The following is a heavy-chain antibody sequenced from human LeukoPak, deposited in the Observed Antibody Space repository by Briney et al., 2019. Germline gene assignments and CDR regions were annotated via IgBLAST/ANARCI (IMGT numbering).Heavy chain of an antibody. CDR1: GFTVSRNY. CDR2: IQSKTDGGTT. V-gene: IGHV3-15*01. Sequence: PGGSLRLSCAASGFTVSRNYMSWVRQAPGKGLEWVGLIQSKTDGGTTDYAAPVKGRFTISRDDSKNTLYLQMNSLKTEDAAVYYCTTQYYSDSSGPNWVDYWGQGTLVTVSS. J-gene: IGHJ4*02. CDR3: TTQYYSDSSGPNWVDY. D-gene: IGHD3-22*01.